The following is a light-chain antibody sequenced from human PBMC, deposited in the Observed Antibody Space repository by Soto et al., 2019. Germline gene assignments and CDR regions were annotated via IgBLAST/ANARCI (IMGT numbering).Light chain of an antibody. CDR1: SSDLGSFNL. CDR3: CSYAGSSLYV. Sequence: QPASVSGSPGQSITISCTGTSSDLGSFNLVSWFQQHPDKAPKVMIYEVSERPSGVSNRFSGSKSGNTASLTISGLQAEDEADYYCCSYAGSSLYVFGTGTKLTVL. CDR2: EVS. J-gene: IGLJ1*01. V-gene: IGLV2-23*02.